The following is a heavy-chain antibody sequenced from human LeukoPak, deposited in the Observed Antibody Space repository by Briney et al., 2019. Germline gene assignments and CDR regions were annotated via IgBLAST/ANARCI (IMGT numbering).Heavy chain of an antibody. D-gene: IGHD6-13*01. CDR1: GYTFTSYD. CDR3: ARGLSSWYVFHY. V-gene: IGHV1-8*03. Sequence: ASVKVSCKASGYTFTSYDINWVRQATGQGLEWMGWMNPNSGNTGYAQKFQGRVTITRNTSISTAYMELSSLRSEDTAVYYCARGLSSWYVFHYWGQGTLVTVSS. CDR2: MNPNSGNT. J-gene: IGHJ4*02.